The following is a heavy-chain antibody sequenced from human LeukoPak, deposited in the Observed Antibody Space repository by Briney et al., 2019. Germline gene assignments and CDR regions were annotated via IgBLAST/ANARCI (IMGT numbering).Heavy chain of an antibody. Sequence: AASVKVSCKASGYTFTNYGISWVRQAPGQGLEWMGWISAYNGYTNYAQKLQGRVTMTTDTSTSTVYMELRSLRSDDTAVYYCASWNYYGSGSYYERDYWGQGTLVTVSS. J-gene: IGHJ4*02. CDR3: ASWNYYGSGSYYERDY. D-gene: IGHD3-10*01. V-gene: IGHV1-18*01. CDR2: ISAYNGYT. CDR1: GYTFTNYG.